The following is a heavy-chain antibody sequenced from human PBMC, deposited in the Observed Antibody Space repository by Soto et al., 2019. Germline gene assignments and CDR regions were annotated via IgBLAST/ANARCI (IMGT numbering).Heavy chain of an antibody. D-gene: IGHD3-10*01. V-gene: IGHV1-8*01. CDR1: GYTFTSYD. CDR3: ARVPLLWFGELFPYYYYYMDV. CDR2: MNPNSGNT. Sequence: ASVKVSCKASGYTFTSYDINWVRQATGQGLEWMGWMNPNSGNTGYAQKFQGRVTMTRNTSISTAYMELSSLRSEDTAAYYCARVPLLWFGELFPYYYYYMDVWGKGTTVTVSS. J-gene: IGHJ6*03.